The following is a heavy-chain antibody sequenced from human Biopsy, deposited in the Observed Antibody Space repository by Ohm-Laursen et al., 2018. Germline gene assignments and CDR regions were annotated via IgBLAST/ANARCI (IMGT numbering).Heavy chain of an antibody. J-gene: IGHJ4*02. CDR2: ISGSGDAK. V-gene: IGHV3-11*01. CDR1: GFTFSDYY. Sequence: SLRLSCSASGFTFSDYYMSWIRQAPGKGLEWVSSISGSGDAKYYIDSVKGRFTISRDNAENSLYLQMNSLRAEDTAIYYCARSRWESNHDFDYWGQGALVTVSS. CDR3: ARSRWESNHDFDY. D-gene: IGHD1-14*01.